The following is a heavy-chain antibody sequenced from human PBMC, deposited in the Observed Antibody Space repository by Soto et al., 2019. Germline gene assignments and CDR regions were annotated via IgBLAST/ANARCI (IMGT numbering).Heavy chain of an antibody. CDR1: GFSLSTSGVG. Sequence: QITLKETGPTLVKPTQTLTLTCTFSGFSLSTSGVGVGWIRQPPGKALEWLAAIYWDDDKRYSPSLKSRLTITRDTSKNQVVLTMTNMDPVDTATYYCARRSVVYSNYLFNWFDPWGQGTLVTVSS. D-gene: IGHD4-4*01. V-gene: IGHV2-5*02. J-gene: IGHJ5*02. CDR3: ARRSVVYSNYLFNWFDP. CDR2: IYWDDDK.